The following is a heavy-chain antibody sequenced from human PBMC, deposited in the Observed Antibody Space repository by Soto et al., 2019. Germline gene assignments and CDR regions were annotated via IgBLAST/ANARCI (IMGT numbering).Heavy chain of an antibody. V-gene: IGHV3-23*01. D-gene: IGHD6-19*01. J-gene: IGHJ4*02. Sequence: GGSLRLSCAASGFTFNAYAMSWVRQAPGKGLEWVSAISDSGGRTYYADSVKGRFTISRDNSKNTLYLQINSLRAEDTAVYFCAKELVNSGWTYFDYWGQGTLVTVSS. CDR3: AKELVNSGWTYFDY. CDR2: ISDSGGRT. CDR1: GFTFNAYA.